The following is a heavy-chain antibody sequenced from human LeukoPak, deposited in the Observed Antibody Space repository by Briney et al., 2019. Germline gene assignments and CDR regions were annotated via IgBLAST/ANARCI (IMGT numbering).Heavy chain of an antibody. CDR3: ARDETYDYESNGYLDF. J-gene: IGHJ4*02. D-gene: IGHD3-22*01. CDR2: INSDGSEG. CDR1: GFTFSGFW. V-gene: IGHV3-7*03. Sequence: PGGSLRLSCAVSGFTFSGFWMSWSRQAPGKGLEWVASINSDGSEGYYADVVKGRFTISRDNAKNSLYLQINSLRAEDTAVYYCARDETYDYESNGYLDFWGQGTVVTVSS.